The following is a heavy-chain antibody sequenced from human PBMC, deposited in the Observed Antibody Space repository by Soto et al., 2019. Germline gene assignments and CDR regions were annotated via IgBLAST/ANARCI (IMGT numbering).Heavy chain of an antibody. V-gene: IGHV3-30*18. D-gene: IGHD3-16*02. J-gene: IGHJ3*02. CDR3: AENQSKYRNRGAFDI. CDR2: ISYDGSNK. Sequence: GCSLRHSCADSGFIFSSAGLHWVRQAPGKGLEWVAVISYDGSNKYYADSVKGRFTISRYNSKNTLYLQMNSLRAEDTAVYFCAENQSKYRNRGAFDIWGQGTMVTVSS. CDR1: GFIFSSAG.